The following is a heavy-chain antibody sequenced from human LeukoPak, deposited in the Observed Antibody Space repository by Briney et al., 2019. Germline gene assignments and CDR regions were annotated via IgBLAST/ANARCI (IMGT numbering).Heavy chain of an antibody. D-gene: IGHD2/OR15-2a*01. J-gene: IGHJ5*02. CDR2: ITGRGNNT. CDR1: GVIISSYA. V-gene: IGHV3-23*01. CDR3: AKDRVSPGFNWFDP. Sequence: PGGSLRLSCAASGVIISSYAMSWVRQPPGKGLEWVSAITGRGNNTYYADFVKGRFTISRDNSKSTVYLQMNSLRTEDTAVYYCAKDRVSPGFNWFDPWGQGTLVTVSS.